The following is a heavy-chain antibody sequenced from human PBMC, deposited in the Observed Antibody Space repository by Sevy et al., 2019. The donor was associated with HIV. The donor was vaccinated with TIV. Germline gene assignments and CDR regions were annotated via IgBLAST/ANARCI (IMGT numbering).Heavy chain of an antibody. CDR1: GYTFTGQY. V-gene: IGHV1-2*02. CDR3: ARDLRLRGYSYGSXDY. Sequence: ASVKVSCKASGYTFTGQYIHWVRQAPGQGLEWMGWINPNSGGTNYRQDFQGRVTLTRDTSITTAYMELSGLKSDDTAIYYCARDLRLRGYSYGSXDYWGQXTLVTVSS. D-gene: IGHD5-18*01. J-gene: IGHJ4*02. CDR2: INPNSGGT.